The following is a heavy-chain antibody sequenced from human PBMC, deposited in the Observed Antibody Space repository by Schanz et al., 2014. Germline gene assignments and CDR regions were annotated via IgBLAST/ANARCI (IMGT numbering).Heavy chain of an antibody. CDR3: ARGRFGELSAFDI. D-gene: IGHD3-10*01. Sequence: EVHLLDSGGGLVQPGGSLRLSCAASGFTFSTHAMSWVRQAPGKGLEWVSSISGDHRNTFYADSVKGRFTISRDNSKNTLYLQMNSLRAEDTAVYYCARGRFGELSAFDIWGQGTMVTVSS. CDR2: ISGDHRNT. V-gene: IGHV3-23*01. J-gene: IGHJ3*02. CDR1: GFTFSTHA.